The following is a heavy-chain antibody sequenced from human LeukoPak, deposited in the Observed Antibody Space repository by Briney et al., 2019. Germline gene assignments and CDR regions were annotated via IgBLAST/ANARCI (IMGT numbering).Heavy chain of an antibody. CDR2: INPSGTST. Sequence: ASVKVSCKASGDTFTSYYMHWVRQAPGQGLECMGIINPSGTSTSYAQKFQGRVTMTRDMSTSTAYMELGSLRSEDTAVYYCARGRHYYDSSDYYYEGDAFDIWGQGTMVTVSS. CDR3: ARGRHYYDSSDYYYEGDAFDI. V-gene: IGHV1-46*01. J-gene: IGHJ3*02. CDR1: GDTFTSYY. D-gene: IGHD3-22*01.